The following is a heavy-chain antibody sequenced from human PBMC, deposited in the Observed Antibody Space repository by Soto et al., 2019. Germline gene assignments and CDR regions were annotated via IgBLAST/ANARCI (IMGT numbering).Heavy chain of an antibody. D-gene: IGHD2-21*01. CDR1: GVTFSSYA. Sequence: GGSMRLSCAASGVTFSSYAMSWVRQAPGQRLEWVATFSGGRDTTWHADSVKGRFTVSRDSSKNTLSLQMNSLRPEDTALYYCAKATSATCTGSICYSFDYWGQGTLVTVSS. J-gene: IGHJ4*02. V-gene: IGHV3-23*01. CDR2: FSGGRDTT. CDR3: AKATSATCTGSICYSFDY.